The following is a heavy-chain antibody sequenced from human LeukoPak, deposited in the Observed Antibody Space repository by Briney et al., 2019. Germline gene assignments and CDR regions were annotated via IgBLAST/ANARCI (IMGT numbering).Heavy chain of an antibody. V-gene: IGHV3-23*01. CDR2: LSGNGNTI. D-gene: IGHD4-23*01. CDR3: AKALYGGHDY. Sequence: SGGSLRLSCAASGFTLSTYGMSWVRQPAGKGLECVSALSGNGNTIYYADSVKGRFTISRDNSKNTLSLRMNSLRAEDTAVYYCAKALYGGHDYWGQGTLVTVSS. CDR1: GFTLSTYG. J-gene: IGHJ4*02.